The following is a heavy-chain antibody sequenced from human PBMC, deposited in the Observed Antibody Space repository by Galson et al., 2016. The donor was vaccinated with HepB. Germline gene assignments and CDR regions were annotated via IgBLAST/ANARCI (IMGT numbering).Heavy chain of an antibody. D-gene: IGHD4-17*01. V-gene: IGHV3-7*02. CDR3: ATYVTTSYYFDY. Sequence: SLRLSCAASGFSFSSYWMSWVRQAPGKGLEWVANIKQDGSENYSVDSVKGRITISRDNAKNSLYLQMNSLRAEDTAVYYCATYVTTSYYFDYWGQGTLVTVSS. CDR2: IKQDGSEN. CDR1: GFSFSSYW. J-gene: IGHJ4*02.